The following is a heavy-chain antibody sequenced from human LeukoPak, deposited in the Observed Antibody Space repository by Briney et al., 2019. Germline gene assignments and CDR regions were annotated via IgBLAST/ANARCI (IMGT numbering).Heavy chain of an antibody. J-gene: IGHJ3*02. Sequence: PGGSLRLSCAASGFTFSSYAMSWVRQAPGKGLEWVSAISGSGGSTYYADSVKGRFIISRDNSKNTLYLQMNSLRAEDTAVYHCAKVTRRWLQFEPGKDAFDIWGQGTMVTVSS. CDR3: AKVTRRWLQFEPGKDAFDI. CDR1: GFTFSSYA. V-gene: IGHV3-23*01. D-gene: IGHD5-24*01. CDR2: ISGSGGST.